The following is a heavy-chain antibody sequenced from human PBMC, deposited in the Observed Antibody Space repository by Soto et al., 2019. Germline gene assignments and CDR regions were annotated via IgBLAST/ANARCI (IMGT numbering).Heavy chain of an antibody. D-gene: IGHD3-3*01. CDR3: VRDTLRITIFGVVIIGNYYYGMDV. CDR2: ISSSSSTI. V-gene: IGHV3-48*02. Sequence: EVQLVESGGGLVQPGGSLRLSCAASGFTFSSYSMNWVRQAPGKGLEWVSYISSSSSTIYYADSVKGRFTISRDNAKNSLYLQMNSLRDEDTAVYYCVRDTLRITIFGVVIIGNYYYGMDVWGQGTTVTVSS. J-gene: IGHJ6*02. CDR1: GFTFSSYS.